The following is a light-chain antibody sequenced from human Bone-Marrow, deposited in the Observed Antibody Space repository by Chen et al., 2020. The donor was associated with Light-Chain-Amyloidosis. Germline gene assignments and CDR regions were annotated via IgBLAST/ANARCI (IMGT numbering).Light chain of an antibody. CDR2: DAS. V-gene: IGKV3-11*01. Sequence: ELVLTQSPSTLALSPGERATLSCRASQSITTYLAWYQQKPGQAPRLLIHDASIRATGTPARFSGSGSATDFILTISSLEPEDFALYFCQQHSHWPPHTFGQGTRLEIK. CDR1: QSITTY. J-gene: IGKJ2*01. CDR3: QQHSHWPPHT.